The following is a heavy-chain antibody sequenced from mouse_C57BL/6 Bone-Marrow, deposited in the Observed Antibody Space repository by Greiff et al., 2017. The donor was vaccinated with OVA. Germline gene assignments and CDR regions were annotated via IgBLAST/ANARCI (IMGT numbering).Heavy chain of an antibody. V-gene: IGHV5-4*01. D-gene: IGHD2-10*02. Sequence: EVQGVESGGGLVKPGGSLKLSCAASGFTFSSYAMSWVRQTPEKRLEWVATISDGGSYTYYPDNVKGRFTISRDNAKNNLYLQMSHLKSEDTAMYYCARGGVWSYWYFDVWGTGTTVTVSS. CDR3: ARGGVWSYWYFDV. CDR2: ISDGGSYT. CDR1: GFTFSSYA. J-gene: IGHJ1*03.